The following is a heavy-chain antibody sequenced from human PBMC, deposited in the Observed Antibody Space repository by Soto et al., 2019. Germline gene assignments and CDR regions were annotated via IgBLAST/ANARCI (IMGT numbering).Heavy chain of an antibody. Sequence: SVTLSLTCAVYGGSFSGYYWSWIRQPPGKGLEWIGEINHSGSTNYNPSLKSRVTISVDTSKNQFSLKLSSVTAADTAVYYCARGAEWFLYYYYGMDVWGQGTTVTVSS. CDR1: GGSFSGYY. D-gene: IGHD3-3*01. V-gene: IGHV4-34*01. J-gene: IGHJ6*02. CDR2: INHSGST. CDR3: ARGAEWFLYYYYGMDV.